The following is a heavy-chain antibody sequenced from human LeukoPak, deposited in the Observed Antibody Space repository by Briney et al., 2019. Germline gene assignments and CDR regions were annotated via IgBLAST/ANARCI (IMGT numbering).Heavy chain of an antibody. D-gene: IGHD5-24*01. CDR1: GFTFNTFW. CDR2: IKHDGSEK. V-gene: IGHV3-7*03. Sequence: GGSLRLSCAASGFTFNTFWMSWVRQAPGKGLEWVANIKHDGSEKYYVDSVKGRFTISRDNSKNTLYLQMNSLRAEDTAVYYCAPGGNGYLANAFDIWGQGTMVTVSS. CDR3: APGGNGYLANAFDI. J-gene: IGHJ3*02.